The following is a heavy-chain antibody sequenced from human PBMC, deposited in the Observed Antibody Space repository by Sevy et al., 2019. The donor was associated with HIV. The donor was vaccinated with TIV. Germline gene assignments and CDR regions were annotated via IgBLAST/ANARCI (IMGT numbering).Heavy chain of an antibody. J-gene: IGHJ4*02. CDR1: GFTFSDHY. CDR2: TRNKADSYTT. V-gene: IGHV3-72*01. CDR3: ATHAGIAAAGRVFDY. Sequence: GGSLRLSCAASGFTFSDHYMEWVRQAPGKGLEWVGRTRNKADSYTTEYAASVKGRFTISIDDFKNSLYLQMKSLKTEDTAVYYCATHAGIAAAGRVFDYWGQGSLVTVSS. D-gene: IGHD6-13*01.